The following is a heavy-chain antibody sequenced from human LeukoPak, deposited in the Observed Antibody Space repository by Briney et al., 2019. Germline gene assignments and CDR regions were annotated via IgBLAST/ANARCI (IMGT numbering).Heavy chain of an antibody. CDR1: GGSFSGYY. Sequence: SETLSLTCAVYGGSFSGYYWSWIRQPPGKGREWIGEINHSGSTNYNPSLKSRVTISVDTSKNQFSLKLSSVTAADTAVYYCARGFARITIFGVVNGNWFDPWGQGTLVTVSS. J-gene: IGHJ5*02. CDR2: INHSGST. CDR3: ARGFARITIFGVVNGNWFDP. V-gene: IGHV4-34*01. D-gene: IGHD3-3*01.